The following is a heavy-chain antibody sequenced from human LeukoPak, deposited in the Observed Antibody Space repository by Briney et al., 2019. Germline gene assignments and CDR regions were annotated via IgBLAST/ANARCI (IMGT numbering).Heavy chain of an antibody. CDR3: ARDEAPVPAVTYYYYYGMDV. Sequence: GGSLRLSCAASGFTFSSYWMHWVRQAPGKGLVWVSRINSDGSSTSYADSAKGRFTISRDYAKNTLYLQMNSLRAEDTAVYYCARDEAPVPAVTYYYYYGMDVWGQGTTVTVSS. J-gene: IGHJ6*02. V-gene: IGHV3-74*01. CDR2: INSDGSST. D-gene: IGHD2-2*01. CDR1: GFTFSSYW.